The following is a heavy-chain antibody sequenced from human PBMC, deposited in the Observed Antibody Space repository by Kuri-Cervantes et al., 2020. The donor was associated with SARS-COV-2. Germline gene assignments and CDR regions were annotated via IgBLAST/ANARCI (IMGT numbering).Heavy chain of an antibody. V-gene: IGHV3-48*03. Sequence: GESLKISCAASGFTFSSYEMNWVRQAPGKGLEWVSYISSSGSTIYYADSVKGRFTISRDNAKNSLYLQMNSLRAEDTAVYYCAKDHRGWNYNYNRFDPWGQGTLVTVSS. CDR2: ISSSGSTI. CDR3: AKDHRGWNYNYNRFDP. D-gene: IGHD1-7*01. J-gene: IGHJ5*02. CDR1: GFTFSSYE.